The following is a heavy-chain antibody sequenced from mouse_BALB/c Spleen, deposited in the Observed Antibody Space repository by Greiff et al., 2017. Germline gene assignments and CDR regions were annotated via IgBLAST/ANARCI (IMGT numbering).Heavy chain of an antibody. Sequence: QVHVKQSGAELVRPGSSVKISCKASGYAFSSYWMNWVKQRPGQGLEWIGQIYPGDGDTNYNGKFKGKATLTADKSSSTAYMQLSSLTSEDSAVYFCARITTVVARDYWGQGTTLTVSS. D-gene: IGHD1-1*01. CDR1: GYAFSSYW. V-gene: IGHV1-80*01. CDR2: IYPGDGDT. J-gene: IGHJ2*01. CDR3: ARITTVVARDY.